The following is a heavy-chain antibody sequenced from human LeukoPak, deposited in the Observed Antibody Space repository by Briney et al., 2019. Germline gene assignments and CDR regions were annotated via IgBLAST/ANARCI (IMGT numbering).Heavy chain of an antibody. D-gene: IGHD3-10*01. CDR3: ARGDIHSGSRYDY. CDR2: IYYSGST. Sequence: SETLSLTCIVSGGSISSISSNNYHWGWIRQPPGKGLEWIGYIYYSGSTNYNPSLKSRVTISVDTSKSQFSLKLSSVTAADTAVYYCARGDIHSGSRYDYWGQGTLVTVSS. CDR1: GGSISSISSNNYH. J-gene: IGHJ4*02. V-gene: IGHV4-61*05.